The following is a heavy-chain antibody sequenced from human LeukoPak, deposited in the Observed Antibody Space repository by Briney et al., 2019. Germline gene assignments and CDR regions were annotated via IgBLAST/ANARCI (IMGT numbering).Heavy chain of an antibody. V-gene: IGHV4-59*01. Sequence: SETLSLTCTVSGGSISSYYWSWIRQPPGKGLEWIGYIYYSGSTNYNSSLKSRVTISVDTSKNQFSLKLSSVTAADTAVYYCARNSGSSLYRFDYWGQGNLVNVPS. J-gene: IGHJ4*02. CDR3: ARNSGSSLYRFDY. CDR1: GGSISSYY. CDR2: IYYSGST. D-gene: IGHD3-10*01.